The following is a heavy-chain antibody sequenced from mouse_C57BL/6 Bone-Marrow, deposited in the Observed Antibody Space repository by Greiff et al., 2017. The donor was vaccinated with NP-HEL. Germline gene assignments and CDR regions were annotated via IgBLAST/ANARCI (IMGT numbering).Heavy chain of an antibody. CDR3: TRDDGNYDFDY. J-gene: IGHJ2*01. CDR2: ISSGGDYI. V-gene: IGHV5-9-1*02. Sequence: EVNVVESGEGLVKPGGSLKLSCAASGFTFSSYAMSWVRQTPEKRLEWVAYISSGGDYIYYADTVKGRFTISRDNARNTLYLQMSSLKSEDTAMYYCTRDDGNYDFDYWGQGTTLTVSS. D-gene: IGHD2-1*01. CDR1: GFTFSSYA.